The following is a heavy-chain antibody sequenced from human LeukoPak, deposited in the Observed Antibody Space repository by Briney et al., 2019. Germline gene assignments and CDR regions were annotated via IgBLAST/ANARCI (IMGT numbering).Heavy chain of an antibody. Sequence: SETLSLTCTVSGGSISSYYWSWIRQPPGKGLEWIGYIYYSGSTKYNPSLKSRVTISVDTSKNKFSLKLSSVTAADTAVYYCARDQLSGYSSGWYPNWYFDLWGRGTLVTVSS. CDR1: GGSISSYY. CDR2: IYYSGST. D-gene: IGHD6-19*01. CDR3: ARDQLSGYSSGWYPNWYFDL. V-gene: IGHV4-59*01. J-gene: IGHJ2*01.